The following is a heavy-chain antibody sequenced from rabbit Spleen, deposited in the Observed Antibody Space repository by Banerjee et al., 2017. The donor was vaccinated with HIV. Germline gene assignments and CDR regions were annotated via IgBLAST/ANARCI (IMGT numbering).Heavy chain of an antibody. J-gene: IGHJ4*01. Sequence: EESGGDLVKPGGTLTLTCKASGLSFSSRYWISWVRQAPGKGLEWIADIYTGSSGSTYYASWAKGRFTISKTSSTTVTLQLTSLTAADTATYFCARDGEDAGYDFDLWGPGTLVTVS. V-gene: IGHV1S45*01. CDR1: GLSFSSRYW. CDR2: IYTGSSGST. CDR3: ARDGEDAGYDFDL. D-gene: IGHD3-1*01.